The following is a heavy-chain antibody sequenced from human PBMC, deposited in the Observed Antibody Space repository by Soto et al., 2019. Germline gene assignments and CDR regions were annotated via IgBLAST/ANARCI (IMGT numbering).Heavy chain of an antibody. D-gene: IGHD3-10*01. J-gene: IGHJ3*02. Sequence: QVQLQQWGAGLLKPSETLSLTCAVYGGSFSGYYWSWIRQPPGKGLEWIGEINHSGSTNYNPSLKSRVTISVDTSKNQFSLKVSSVTAADTAVYYCARGGAYGSGIFIAFDIWGQGTMVTVSS. CDR1: GGSFSGYY. V-gene: IGHV4-34*01. CDR2: INHSGST. CDR3: ARGGAYGSGIFIAFDI.